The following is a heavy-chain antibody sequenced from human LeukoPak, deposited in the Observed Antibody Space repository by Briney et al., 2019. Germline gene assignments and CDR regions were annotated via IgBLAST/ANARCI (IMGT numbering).Heavy chain of an antibody. CDR1: GYSFTSYG. J-gene: IGHJ4*02. V-gene: IGHV1-18*01. CDR3: ARTFAGYYDSSGYYY. CDR2: ISGYTGKA. Sequence: ASVKVSCKASGYSFTSYGISWVRQAPGQGLEWLGRISGYTGKANYAQKLQGRVTMTTDTSTSTAYMELRSLRSDDTAVYYCARTFAGYYDSSGYYYWGQGTLVTVSS. D-gene: IGHD3-22*01.